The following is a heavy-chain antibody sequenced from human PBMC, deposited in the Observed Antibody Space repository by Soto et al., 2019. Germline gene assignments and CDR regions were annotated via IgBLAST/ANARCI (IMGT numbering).Heavy chain of an antibody. CDR3: AILTLSNYGARWFDP. V-gene: IGHV4-31*03. J-gene: IGHJ5*02. CDR1: GASISSGGYY. CDR2: IYYSGST. Sequence: QVQLQESGPGLVKPSQTLSLTCTVSGASISSGGYYWSWIRQHPGKGLEWIGYIYYSGSTYYNPSLKSRVTMSLDTSDNQFSLKLSSVTAADTAVYFCAILTLSNYGARWFDPWGQGTLVTVSS. D-gene: IGHD4-4*01.